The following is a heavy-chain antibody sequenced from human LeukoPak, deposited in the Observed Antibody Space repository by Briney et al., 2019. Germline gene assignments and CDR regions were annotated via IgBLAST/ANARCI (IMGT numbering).Heavy chain of an antibody. J-gene: IGHJ4*02. V-gene: IGHV4-34*01. CDR2: INQSGST. Sequence: SETLSLTCSVYGGSFRGYYWSGIRQPPGKGLEWIGEINQSGSTNYHPSLKSRVTISVEPSKNQFSLKLSSVTAADTAVYYCARRGTSARGYRFDYWGQGTLVTVSS. CDR3: ARRGTSARGYRFDY. D-gene: IGHD5-18*01. CDR1: GGSFRGYY.